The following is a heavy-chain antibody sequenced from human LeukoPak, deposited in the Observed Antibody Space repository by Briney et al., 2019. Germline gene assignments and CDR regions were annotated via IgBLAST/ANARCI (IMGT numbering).Heavy chain of an antibody. CDR2: IKTKSEGGTT. CDR1: GFTFSNAG. Sequence: GALRLSCTASGFTFSNAGMNWVRQAPGKGLEWVGRIKTKSEGGTTDYAAPAKGRFTISRDDSKNALFLQMDSLKSDDTAMYYCTTEFKELGSFFYFYYMDVWGTGTTVTISS. V-gene: IGHV3-15*01. J-gene: IGHJ6*03. CDR3: TTEFKELGSFFYFYYMDV. D-gene: IGHD3-10*01.